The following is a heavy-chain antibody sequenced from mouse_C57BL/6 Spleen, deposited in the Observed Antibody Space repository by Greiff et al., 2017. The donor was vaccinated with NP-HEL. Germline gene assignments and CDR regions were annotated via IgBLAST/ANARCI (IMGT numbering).Heavy chain of an antibody. CDR2: IDPENGDT. CDR1: GFNIKDDY. Sequence: VQLQQSGAELVRPGASVKLSCTASGFNIKDDYMHWVKQRPEQGLEWIGWIDPENGDTEYASKFQGKATITADTSSNTAYLQLSSLTSEDTAVYYCTTNGSSYPAWFAYWGQGTLSLSLQ. CDR3: TTNGSSYPAWFAY. D-gene: IGHD1-1*01. V-gene: IGHV14-4*01. J-gene: IGHJ3*01.